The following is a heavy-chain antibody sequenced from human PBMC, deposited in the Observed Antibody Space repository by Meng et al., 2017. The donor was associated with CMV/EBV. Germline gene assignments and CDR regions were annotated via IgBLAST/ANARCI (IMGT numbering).Heavy chain of an antibody. D-gene: IGHD3/OR15-3a*01. J-gene: IGHJ4*02. CDR1: GGSSSGYY. V-gene: IGHV4-34*01. CDR3: ARVWTGN. CDR2: INHSGST. Sequence: SETLSLTCAVYGGSSSGYYWSWIRQPPGKGLEWIGEINHSGSTNYNPSLKSRVTISVDTSKNQFSLKLSSVTAADTAVYYCARVWTGNWGQGTLVTVSS.